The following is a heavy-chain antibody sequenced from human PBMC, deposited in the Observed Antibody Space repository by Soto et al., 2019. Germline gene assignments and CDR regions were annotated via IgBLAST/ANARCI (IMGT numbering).Heavy chain of an antibody. Sequence: PSETLSLTCSFSGCSISSSSYYWGWIRQPPGKGLQWIGTIYYSGSTYYNPSLKSRVTISVDTSKNQFSLKLSSVTAADTAVYYCASSDGGSTIDYWGQGALVTVS. CDR3: ASSDGGSTIDY. J-gene: IGHJ4*02. CDR2: IYYSGST. V-gene: IGHV4-39*01. CDR1: GCSISSSSYY.